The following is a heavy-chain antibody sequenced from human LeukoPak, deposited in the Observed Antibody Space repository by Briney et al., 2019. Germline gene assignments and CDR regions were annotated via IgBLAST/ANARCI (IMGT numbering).Heavy chain of an antibody. D-gene: IGHD2-2*03. J-gene: IGHJ5*02. Sequence: AASVKVSCKASGYTFTSYGISWVRQAPGQGLEWMGWISAYNGNTNYAQKLQGRVTMTTDTSTSTAYMELRSLRSDDTAVYYCARVYGYCSSTSCYRGLDPWGQGTLVTVSP. V-gene: IGHV1-18*01. CDR1: GYTFTSYG. CDR2: ISAYNGNT. CDR3: ARVYGYCSSTSCYRGLDP.